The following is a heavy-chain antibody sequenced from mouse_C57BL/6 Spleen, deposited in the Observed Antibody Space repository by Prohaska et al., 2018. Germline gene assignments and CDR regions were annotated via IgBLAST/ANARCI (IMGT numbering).Heavy chain of an antibody. CDR2: INPNNGGT. J-gene: IGHJ2*01. V-gene: IGHV1-26*01. Sequence: HGKSLEWIGDINPNNGGTSYNHKFKGKATLTVDKSSSTAYMELRSLTSEDSAVYYCAAYGNYYFDYWGQGTTLTVSS. D-gene: IGHD2-1*01. CDR3: AAYGNYYFDY.